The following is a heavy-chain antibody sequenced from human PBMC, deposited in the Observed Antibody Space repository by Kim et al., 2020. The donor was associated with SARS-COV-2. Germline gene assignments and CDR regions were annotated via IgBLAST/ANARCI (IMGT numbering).Heavy chain of an antibody. Sequence: GGSLRLSCAASGFTFSSYGMSWVRQAPGKGLEWVSTIGGGGGIFYGDSVKGRFTISRDNSKNTVHLQMNSLRAEDTAAYYCAKAGPLFFDYWGQGTLVTVSS. CDR1: GFTFSSYG. CDR2: IGGGGGI. CDR3: AKAGPLFFDY. J-gene: IGHJ4*02. V-gene: IGHV3-23*01. D-gene: IGHD3-3*01.